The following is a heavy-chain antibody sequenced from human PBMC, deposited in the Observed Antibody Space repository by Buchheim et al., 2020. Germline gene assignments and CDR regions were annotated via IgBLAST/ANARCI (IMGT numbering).Heavy chain of an antibody. J-gene: IGHJ4*02. CDR2: SRNKANSYTT. Sequence: EVQLVESGGGLVQPGGSLRLSCAASGFTFSDRYMDWVRQAPGKGLEWVGRSRNKANSYTTVYAASVKGRFTISRDDSKNSLYLQMNSLKTEDRAVYYCVATSSSRYAFDYWGQGTL. V-gene: IGHV3-72*01. CDR1: GFTFSDRY. D-gene: IGHD6-13*01. CDR3: VATSSSRYAFDY.